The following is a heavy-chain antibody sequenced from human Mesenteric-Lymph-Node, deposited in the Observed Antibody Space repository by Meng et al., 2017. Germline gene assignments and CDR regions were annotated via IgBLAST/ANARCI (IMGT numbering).Heavy chain of an antibody. V-gene: IGHV3-23*01. Sequence: GGSLRPSCAASGLTFRSYAMNWVRQAPGKGREWVSAISGSAGSTYYADSVKCLFTISRDNSKNTLYLQMNSLRAEDTAVYYCARALAYYYDSSGLTVNYPLVENNWFDPWGQGTL. D-gene: IGHD3-22*01. CDR3: ARALAYYYDSSGLTVNYPLVENNWFDP. CDR2: ISGSAGST. J-gene: IGHJ5*02. CDR1: GLTFRSYA.